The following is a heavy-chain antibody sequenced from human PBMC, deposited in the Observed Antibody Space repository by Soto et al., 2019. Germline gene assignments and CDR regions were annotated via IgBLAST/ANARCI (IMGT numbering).Heavy chain of an antibody. CDR1: GYTFTSYY. D-gene: IGHD3-3*01. V-gene: IGHV1-46*01. Sequence: ASVKVSCKASGYTFTSYYMHWVRQAPGQGLEWMGIINPSNGNTTYAQKFQGRVTMTTDTSTSTAYMELSSLRPDDTAVYYCARGGAPTGYDFWSGYYWPAFDIWGQGTMVTVSS. CDR2: INPSNGNT. CDR3: ARGGAPTGYDFWSGYYWPAFDI. J-gene: IGHJ3*02.